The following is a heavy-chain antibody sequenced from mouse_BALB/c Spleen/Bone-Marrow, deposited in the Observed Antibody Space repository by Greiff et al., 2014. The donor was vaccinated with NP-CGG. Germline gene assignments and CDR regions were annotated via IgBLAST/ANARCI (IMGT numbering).Heavy chain of an antibody. CDR1: GYTFTDYV. J-gene: IGHJ2*01. D-gene: IGHD1-1*01. CDR3: ARGYYGSSYYFDY. CDR2: IYPGSGST. V-gene: IGHV1-77*01. Sequence: SGPELVKPGASVKMSCKASGYTFTDYVISWVKQRTGQGLEWIGEIYPGSGSTYYNEKFKGKATLTADKSSNTAYMQLSSLTSEDSAVYFCARGYYGSSYYFDYWGQGTTLTFSS.